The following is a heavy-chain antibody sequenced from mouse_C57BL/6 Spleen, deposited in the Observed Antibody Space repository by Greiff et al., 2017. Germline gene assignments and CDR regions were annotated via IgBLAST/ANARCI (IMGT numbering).Heavy chain of an antibody. Sequence: EVQLVESGGGLVQPGGSLKLSCAASGFTFSDYYMYWVRQTPEKRLEWVAYISNGGGSTYYPDTVKGRFTISRDNAKNTLYLQMSRLKSEDTAMYYCARHGGLRFLDYWGQGTTLTVSS. CDR2: ISNGGGST. V-gene: IGHV5-12*01. D-gene: IGHD2-4*01. J-gene: IGHJ2*01. CDR1: GFTFSDYY. CDR3: ARHGGLRFLDY.